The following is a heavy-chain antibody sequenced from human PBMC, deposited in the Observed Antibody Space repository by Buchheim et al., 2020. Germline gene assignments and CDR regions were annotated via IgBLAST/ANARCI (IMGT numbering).Heavy chain of an antibody. Sequence: EMQLLESGGGLVQPGGSLRISCVASGFTFNTSAMTWVRQAPGKGLEWVSAIRGSGFDTYYADSVTGRFTISIDNSKNMLYLEMNSLRAEDAAIYFCAKTVHILPGYQRWVYYMDVWGKGTT. D-gene: IGHD3-9*01. V-gene: IGHV3-23*01. J-gene: IGHJ6*03. CDR2: IRGSGFDT. CDR3: AKTVHILPGYQRWVYYMDV. CDR1: GFTFNTSA.